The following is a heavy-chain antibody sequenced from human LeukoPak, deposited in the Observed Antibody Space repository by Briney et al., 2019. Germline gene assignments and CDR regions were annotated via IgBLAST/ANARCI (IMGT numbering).Heavy chain of an antibody. CDR1: GFTFSDYY. D-gene: IGHD2-15*01. V-gene: IGHV3-53*01. CDR3: ARESYCSGGRCFYGMDV. J-gene: IGHJ6*02. Sequence: GGSLRLSCAASGFTFSDYYMSWIRQAPGKGLEWVSLIYSGGSTYYADSVTGRFAISRDNSKNTLYLQMNSLRAEDTAVYYCARESYCSGGRCFYGMDVWGQGTTVTVSS. CDR2: IYSGGST.